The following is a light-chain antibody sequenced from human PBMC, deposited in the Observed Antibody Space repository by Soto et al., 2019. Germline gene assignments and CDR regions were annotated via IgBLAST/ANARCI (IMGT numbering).Light chain of an antibody. V-gene: IGKV3-20*01. CDR3: QQCGIWYT. Sequence: EIVLTQSPGTLSLSPGDRATLSCRASQSLSSSYLAWYQQRPGQAPRLLIYGASSRTSGTTDRGSGRRSGTLFTLTISRVEPEVFDFYYCQQCGIWYTFGQGTKLEIK. CDR2: GAS. CDR1: QSLSSSY. J-gene: IGKJ2*01.